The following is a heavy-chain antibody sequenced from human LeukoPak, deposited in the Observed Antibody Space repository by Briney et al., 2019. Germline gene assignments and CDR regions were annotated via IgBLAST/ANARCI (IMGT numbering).Heavy chain of an antibody. J-gene: IGHJ5*02. CDR1: GYSFTSYW. CDR3: ARHSRITMIVSPFDP. D-gene: IGHD3-22*01. Sequence: GESLKISCKGSGYSFTSYWIGWVRQMPGKGLEWMWIIYPGDSDTRYSPSFQGQVTISADKSISTAYLQWSSLKASDTAMYYCARHSRITMIVSPFDPWGQGTLVTVSS. CDR2: IYPGDSDT. V-gene: IGHV5-51*01.